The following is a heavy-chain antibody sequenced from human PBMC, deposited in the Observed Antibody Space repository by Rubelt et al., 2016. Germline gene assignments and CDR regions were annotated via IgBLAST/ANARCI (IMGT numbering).Heavy chain of an antibody. Sequence: QLQLQESGPGLVKPSETLSLTCTVSGGSISSYYWSWIRQPPGKGLEWIGDIHYSGSTNYSPSLKSRVTISGDTSKNRFSLKLGSVTAADTAVYYCARLQWELSTVDFWGQGTLVTVSS. J-gene: IGHJ4*02. CDR1: GGSISSYY. V-gene: IGHV4-59*08. CDR2: IHYSGST. D-gene: IGHD1-26*01. CDR3: ARLQWELSTVDF.